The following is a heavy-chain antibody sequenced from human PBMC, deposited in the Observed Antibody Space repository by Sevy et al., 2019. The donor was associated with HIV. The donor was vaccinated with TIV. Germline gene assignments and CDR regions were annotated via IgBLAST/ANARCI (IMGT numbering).Heavy chain of an antibody. Sequence: GGSLRLSCAASGFTFSSYWMSWVRQAPGKGLEWVANIKQDGSEKYYVDSVKGRFTISRDNAKNSLYLQMNSLRAEDTAVYYCARDGVLWFRDIHFDYWGQRTLVTVSS. CDR2: IKQDGSEK. D-gene: IGHD3-10*01. V-gene: IGHV3-7*03. J-gene: IGHJ4*02. CDR3: ARDGVLWFRDIHFDY. CDR1: GFTFSSYW.